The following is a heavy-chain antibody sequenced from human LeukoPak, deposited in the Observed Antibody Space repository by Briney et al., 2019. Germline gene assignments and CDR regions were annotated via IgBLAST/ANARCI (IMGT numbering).Heavy chain of an antibody. Sequence: GGSLRLSCAASGFSFSSYWMSWVRQAPGKGLEWVANISQGGSGKYYLDSVKGRFTISRDNAQDQVHLQMNSVRAEDPAVYYCARVGERDKFALIEGRFHPWGQGTLVTVSS. V-gene: IGHV3-7*01. CDR1: GFSFSSYW. CDR2: ISQGGSGK. J-gene: IGHJ5*02. CDR3: ARVGERDKFALIEGRFHP. D-gene: IGHD2-21*01.